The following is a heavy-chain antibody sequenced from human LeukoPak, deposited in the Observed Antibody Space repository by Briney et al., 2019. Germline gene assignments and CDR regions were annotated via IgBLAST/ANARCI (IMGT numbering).Heavy chain of an antibody. J-gene: IGHJ3*02. CDR1: GYTFTSYA. CDR2: INAGNGNT. CDR3: AGERERGSDAFDI. Sequence: ASVKVSCTASGYTFTSYAMHWVRQAPGQRLEWMGWINAGNGNTKYSQKFQGRVTITRDTSASTAYMELSSLRSEDTAVYYCAGERERGSDAFDIWGQGTMVTVSS. V-gene: IGHV1-3*01. D-gene: IGHD1-1*01.